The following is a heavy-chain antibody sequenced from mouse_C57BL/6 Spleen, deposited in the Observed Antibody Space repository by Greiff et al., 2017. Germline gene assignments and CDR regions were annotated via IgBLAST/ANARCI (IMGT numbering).Heavy chain of an antibody. J-gene: IGHJ1*03. D-gene: IGHD1-1*01. V-gene: IGHV1-55*01. CDR1: GYTFTSYW. CDR3: ARRITTVVAEYFDV. CDR2: IYPGSGST. Sequence: QVQLQQPGAELVKPGASVKMSCKASGYTFTSYWITWVKQRPGQGLEWIGDIYPGSGSTNYNEKFTSKATLTVDTSSSTAYMQLSSLTSEDSAVYYCARRITTVVAEYFDVWGTGTTVTVAS.